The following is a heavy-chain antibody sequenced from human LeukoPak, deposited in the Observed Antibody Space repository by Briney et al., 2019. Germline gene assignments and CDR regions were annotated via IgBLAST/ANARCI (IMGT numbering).Heavy chain of an antibody. J-gene: IGHJ4*02. V-gene: IGHV3-23*01. CDR1: GFTFNNYA. Sequence: WGSRRLSCAASGFTFNNYAMSWVRQAPGKGLEWVSTISGSGWSTNYADSVKGRFTISRDNSKNTLYLQMSSLRAEDTAVYYCAKDLRPRTMGYFDYWGQGTLVIVSS. CDR2: ISGSGWST. D-gene: IGHD1-1*01. CDR3: AKDLRPRTMGYFDY.